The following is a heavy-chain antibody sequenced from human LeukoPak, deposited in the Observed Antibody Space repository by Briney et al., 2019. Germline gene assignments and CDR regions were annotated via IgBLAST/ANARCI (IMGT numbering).Heavy chain of an antibody. D-gene: IGHD3-10*01. V-gene: IGHV4-34*01. CDR1: GGSFSGYY. CDR3: ARGKTYGSGSTFDY. CDR2: INHSGST. Sequence: KPSETLSLTCAVYGGSFSGYYWSWIRQPPGKGLEWIGEINHSGSTNYNPSLKSRVTISVDTSKNQFSLKLSSVTAADTAVYYCARGKTYGSGSTFDYWGQGTLVTVSS. J-gene: IGHJ4*02.